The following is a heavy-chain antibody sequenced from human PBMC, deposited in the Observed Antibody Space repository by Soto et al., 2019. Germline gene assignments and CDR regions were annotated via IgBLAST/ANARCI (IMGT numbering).Heavy chain of an antibody. V-gene: IGHV1-24*01. D-gene: IGHD1-20*01. CDR1: GYTLTELS. J-gene: IGHJ3*02. CDR2: FDPEDGET. CDR3: ATDFYNWNRRAFIHAFDI. Sequence: ASVKVSCKVSGYTLTELSMHWVRQAPGKGLEWMGGFDPEDGETIYAQKFQGRVTMTEDTSTDTAYMELSSLRSEDTAVYYCATDFYNWNRRAFIHAFDIWGQGTMVTVS.